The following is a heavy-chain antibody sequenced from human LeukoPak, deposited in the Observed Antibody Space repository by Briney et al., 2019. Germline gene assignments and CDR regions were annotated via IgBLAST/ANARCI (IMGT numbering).Heavy chain of an antibody. D-gene: IGHD5-18*01. Sequence: GGSLRLSCAASGFTFDDYAMHWVRQAPGKGLEWVSGISWNSGSIGYADSVKGRFTISRDNAKNSLYLQMNSLRAEDTALYYCAKGQDTAMGLFDYWGQGTLVTVSS. CDR1: GFTFDDYA. J-gene: IGHJ4*02. CDR3: AKGQDTAMGLFDY. V-gene: IGHV3-9*01. CDR2: ISWNSGSI.